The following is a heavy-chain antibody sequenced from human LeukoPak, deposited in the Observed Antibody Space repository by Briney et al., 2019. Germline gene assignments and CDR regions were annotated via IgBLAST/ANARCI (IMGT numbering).Heavy chain of an antibody. CDR2: ISGNSGAT. Sequence: GGTLRLSCAASGFTFSSYPMSWVRQAPGRGLEWVSVISGNSGATYYADSVKGRFTISRDNAKNTVYLQMNNLRGEDTALYYCSKAGDTNYYRHGDYWGQGTLVTVSS. V-gene: IGHV3-23*01. D-gene: IGHD4-11*01. J-gene: IGHJ4*02. CDR1: GFTFSSYP. CDR3: SKAGDTNYYRHGDY.